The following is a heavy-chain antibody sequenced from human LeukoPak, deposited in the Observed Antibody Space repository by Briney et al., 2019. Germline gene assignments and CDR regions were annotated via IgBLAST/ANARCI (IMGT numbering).Heavy chain of an antibody. CDR1: GGSISSYY. CDR2: IYTSGST. CDR3: ARDGPYYYDSSGYYYEAFDI. Sequence: PSETLSLTCTVSGGSISSYYWSWIRQPAGKGLEWIGRIYTSGSTNYNPSLKSRVTMSVDTSKTQFSLKLSSVTAADTAVYYCARDGPYYYDSSGYYYEAFDIWGQGTVVTVSS. V-gene: IGHV4-4*07. D-gene: IGHD3-22*01. J-gene: IGHJ3*02.